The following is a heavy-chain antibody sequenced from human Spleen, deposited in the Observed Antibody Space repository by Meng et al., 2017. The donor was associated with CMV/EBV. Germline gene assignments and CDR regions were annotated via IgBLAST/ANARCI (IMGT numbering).Heavy chain of an antibody. Sequence: GSISTYYWSWLRQSPGKGLEWIGYIYYSGSTKYSPSLESRVAISVDTSKSQFSLKMTSVTAADTAVYYCARGFLEGVYGRRCFDPWGQGHLVTVSS. CDR1: GSISTYY. J-gene: IGHJ5*02. V-gene: IGHV4-59*01. CDR2: IYYSGST. D-gene: IGHD3-10*02. CDR3: ARGFLEGVYGRRCFDP.